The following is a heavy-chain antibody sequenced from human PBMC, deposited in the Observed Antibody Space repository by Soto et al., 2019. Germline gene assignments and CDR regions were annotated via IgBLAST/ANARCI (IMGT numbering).Heavy chain of an antibody. V-gene: IGHV1-18*04. D-gene: IGHD2-15*01. CDR1: GYTFTNYG. CDR3: ARSCSGGSCHSAY. CDR2: ISPFTGDT. J-gene: IGHJ4*02. Sequence: ASVKVSCKASGYTFTNYGINGVRQAPGQGLEWMGWISPFTGDTHYTQSLQGRITMTTDTSTSTAYMELRSLRSADTAVYYCARSCSGGSCHSAYWGQGTLVTVSS.